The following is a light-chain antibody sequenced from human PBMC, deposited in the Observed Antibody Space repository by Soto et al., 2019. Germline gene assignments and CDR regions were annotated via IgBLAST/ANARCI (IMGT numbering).Light chain of an antibody. Sequence: DIQMTQSPSSLSASVGDRVTITCRASQSISTYLNWYQQKPGKAPKLLIYAASSLHSGVPSRFSGSGSATDFTLTISGLQPEDVATYYSQQSYNTPPYTFGQGTKLEIK. CDR1: QSISTY. CDR2: AAS. V-gene: IGKV1-39*01. J-gene: IGKJ2*01. CDR3: QQSYNTPPYT.